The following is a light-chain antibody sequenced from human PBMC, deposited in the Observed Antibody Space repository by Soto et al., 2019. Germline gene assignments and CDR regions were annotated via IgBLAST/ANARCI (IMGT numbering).Light chain of an antibody. CDR2: DDT. J-gene: IGLJ1*01. CDR1: DIGGKS. Sequence: SYELTQPPSVSVAPGQTATITCGGSDIGGKSVHWYQQRPGQAPVVVVYDDTDRPSGIPERFSGSNFGGTATLTISRVEVGDEADYHCQVWDLTASHPVFGPGTKVTVL. V-gene: IGLV3-21*02. CDR3: QVWDLTASHPV.